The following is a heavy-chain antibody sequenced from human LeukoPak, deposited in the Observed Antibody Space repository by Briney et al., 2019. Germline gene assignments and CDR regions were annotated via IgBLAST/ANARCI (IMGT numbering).Heavy chain of an antibody. CDR3: ARELDDYGDLNFDC. J-gene: IGHJ4*02. Sequence: PSETLSLTCTVSGGSISSYYLSWIRQPAGKGLEWIGRIYTSGSTNYNPSLKSRVTMSVDTSKNQFSLKLSSVTAADTAVYYCARELDDYGDLNFDCWGQGTLVTVSS. D-gene: IGHD4-17*01. V-gene: IGHV4-4*07. CDR1: GGSISSYY. CDR2: IYTSGST.